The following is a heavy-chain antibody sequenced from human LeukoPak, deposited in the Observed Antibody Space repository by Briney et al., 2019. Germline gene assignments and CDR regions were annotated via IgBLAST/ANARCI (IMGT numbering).Heavy chain of an antibody. V-gene: IGHV4-39*01. CDR2: IYYSGRT. D-gene: IGHD3-22*01. J-gene: IGHJ1*01. CDR1: GDSVSRSDSY. Sequence: PSETLSLSCSVSGDSVSRSDSYWDWIRQPPGKGLEWIGTIYYSGRTYYSPSLKSRVTMSVDPSNNQFSLNLRSVTAADTALYYCARRRYYDGSGYLEWGQGTLLSVSS. CDR3: ARRRYYDGSGYLE.